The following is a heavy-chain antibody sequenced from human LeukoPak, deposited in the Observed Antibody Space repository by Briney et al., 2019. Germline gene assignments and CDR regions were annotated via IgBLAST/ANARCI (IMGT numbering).Heavy chain of an antibody. J-gene: IGHJ4*02. CDR3: ARRAEYSYGQYYFDY. D-gene: IGHD5-18*01. Sequence: SETLSLTCTVSGGSISSYYWSWIRQPAGKGLEWIGSIYYSGSTYYNPSLKSRVTISVDTSKNQFSLKLSSVTAADTAVYYCARRAEYSYGQYYFDYWGQGTLVTVSS. CDR2: IYYSGST. CDR1: GGSISSYY. V-gene: IGHV4-59*05.